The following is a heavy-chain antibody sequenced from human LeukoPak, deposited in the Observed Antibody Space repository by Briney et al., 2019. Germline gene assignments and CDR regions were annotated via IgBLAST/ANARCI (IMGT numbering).Heavy chain of an antibody. D-gene: IGHD2-2*01. CDR2: MNPNSGNT. CDR3: ARSWGVVPAATVDY. V-gene: IGHV1-8*01. CDR1: GYTFTSYD. J-gene: IGHJ4*02. Sequence: ASVQVSCKASGYTFTSYDINWVRQATGQGLEWMGWMNPNSGNTGYAQKFQGRVTMTRNTSISTAYMELSSLRSEDTAVYYCARSWGVVPAATVDYWGQGTLVTVSS.